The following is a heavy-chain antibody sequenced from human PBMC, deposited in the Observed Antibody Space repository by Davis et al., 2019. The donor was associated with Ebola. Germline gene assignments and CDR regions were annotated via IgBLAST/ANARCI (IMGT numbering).Heavy chain of an antibody. D-gene: IGHD6-13*01. V-gene: IGHV4-39*07. CDR3: ARNGGSSSWYGSWWFDP. J-gene: IGHJ5*02. CDR2: INHSGST. Sequence: MPSETLSLTCTVSGGSISSSSYYWGWIRQPPGKGLEWIGEINHSGSTNYNPSLKSRVTISVDTSKNQFSLKLSSVTAADTAVYYCARNGGSSSWYGSWWFDPWGQGTLVTVSS. CDR1: GGSISSSSYY.